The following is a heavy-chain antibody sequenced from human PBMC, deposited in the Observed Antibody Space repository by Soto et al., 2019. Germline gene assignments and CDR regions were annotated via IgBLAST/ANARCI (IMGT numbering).Heavy chain of an antibody. J-gene: IGHJ5*02. CDR2: IYVTGAV. V-gene: IGHV4-31*03. CDR3: ARLRIATNNSKWFDP. CDR1: GSALNSGNYY. D-gene: IGHD2-21*01. Sequence: SVTLSVTCRVSGSALNSGNYYWSWIRQVPGKGLEWIGRIYVTGAVDYNPSLRDRITISQDTSERQFSLNLRLVTAADTAVYYCARLRIATNNSKWFDPWGQGTLVTVSS.